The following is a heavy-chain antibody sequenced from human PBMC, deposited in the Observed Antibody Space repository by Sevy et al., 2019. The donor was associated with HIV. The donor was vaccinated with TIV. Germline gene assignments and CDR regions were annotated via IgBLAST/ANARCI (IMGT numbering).Heavy chain of an antibody. J-gene: IGHJ4*02. CDR1: GFTFSSYA. V-gene: IGHV3-30*04. CDR2: IKYDGRKK. Sequence: GGSLRLSCAASGFTFSSYAMHWVRQAPGKGLEWVAVIKYDGRKKYYEVSVKGRFTISRDNSKNTLYLQMNSLRAEDTAVYYCARGESGSYGWTFDYWGQGTLVTVSS. CDR3: ARGESGSYGWTFDY. D-gene: IGHD1-26*01.